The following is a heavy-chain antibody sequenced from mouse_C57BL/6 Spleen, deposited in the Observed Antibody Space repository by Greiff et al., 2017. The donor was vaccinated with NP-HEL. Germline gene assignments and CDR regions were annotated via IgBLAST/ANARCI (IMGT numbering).Heavy chain of an antibody. CDR2: INPGSGGT. CDR3: ARGRNYYGSSYAMDY. D-gene: IGHD1-1*01. Sequence: QVQLKQSGAELVRPGTSVKVSCKASGYAFTNYLIEWVKQRPGQGLEWIGVINPGSGGTNYNEKFKGKATLTADKSSSTAYMQLSSLTSEDSAVYFCARGRNYYGSSYAMDYWGQGTSVTVSS. V-gene: IGHV1-54*01. CDR1: GYAFTNYL. J-gene: IGHJ4*01.